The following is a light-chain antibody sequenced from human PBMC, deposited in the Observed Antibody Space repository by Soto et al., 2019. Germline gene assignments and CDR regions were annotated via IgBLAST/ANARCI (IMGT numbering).Light chain of an antibody. CDR3: SSYTSGSSHYA. J-gene: IGLJ1*01. CDR2: GVT. Sequence: QSVLTQPASVSGSPGQSITISCTGTSSDVGAYYSVSWYQHHPGKAPKLIIYGVTNRPSGVSNRFSVSKSGNTASLTISGLQAEDEADYHCSSYTSGSSHYAFGTGTKVTVL. CDR1: SSDVGAYYS. V-gene: IGLV2-14*01.